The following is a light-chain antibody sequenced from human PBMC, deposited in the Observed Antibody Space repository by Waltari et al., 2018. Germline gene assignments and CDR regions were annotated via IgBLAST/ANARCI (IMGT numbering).Light chain of an antibody. V-gene: IGKV1-33*01. Sequence: DIQMTQSPSSLSASVGDRVTISCQASQDIANYLNWYQQKPGKAPKLLIYLASNLETGVPSRFSGSGSGAYFTFTNSSLQPEDIATYYCQHYDNLLLTFGGGTKVEIK. CDR2: LAS. CDR3: QHYDNLLLT. CDR1: QDIANY. J-gene: IGKJ4*01.